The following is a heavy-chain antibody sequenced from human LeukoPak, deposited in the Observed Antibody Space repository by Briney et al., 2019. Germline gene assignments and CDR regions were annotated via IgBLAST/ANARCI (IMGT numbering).Heavy chain of an antibody. CDR3: ARDIAATGNLDC. V-gene: IGHV4-59*01. Sequence: SETLSLTCTVSGDSLSTSYLSWIRQPPGKGLEWIGYIYYSGRTIYNPSLKSRVTISVDTSMAVDTSKIKVSLNLDSVTAADTAVYYCARDIAATGNLDCWGQGTLVTVSS. CDR2: IYYSGRT. J-gene: IGHJ4*02. CDR1: GDSLSTSY. D-gene: IGHD6-13*01.